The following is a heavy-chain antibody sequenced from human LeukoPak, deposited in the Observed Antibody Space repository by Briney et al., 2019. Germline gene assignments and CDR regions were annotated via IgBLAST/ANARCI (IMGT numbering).Heavy chain of an antibody. CDR1: GASFTTSH. V-gene: IGHV4-59*01. D-gene: IGHD2/OR15-2a*01. Sequence: PSETLSLTCVVSGASFTTSHWDWIRQAPGKGLEWIGCLSYTGKTDYNPSLTSRVTISLDASKNQVFLKLTSLTAADTAVYYCSEGYFEPFDHWGQGILVTVSS. CDR2: LSYTGKT. J-gene: IGHJ4*02. CDR3: SEGYFEPFDH.